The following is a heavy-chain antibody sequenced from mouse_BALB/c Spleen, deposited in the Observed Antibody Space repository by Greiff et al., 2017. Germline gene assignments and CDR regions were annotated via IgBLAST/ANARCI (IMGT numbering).Heavy chain of an antibody. CDR2: IWGDGSS. Sequence: VQRVESGPGLVAPSQSLSITCTVSGFSLTGYGVNWVRQPPGKGLEWLGMIWGDGSSDYNSALKSRLSISKDNSKSQVFLKMNSLQTDDTARYYCARDGYSYAMDYWGQGTSVTVSS. CDR1: GFSLTGYG. V-gene: IGHV2-6-7*01. J-gene: IGHJ4*01. CDR3: ARDGYSYAMDY. D-gene: IGHD2-3*01.